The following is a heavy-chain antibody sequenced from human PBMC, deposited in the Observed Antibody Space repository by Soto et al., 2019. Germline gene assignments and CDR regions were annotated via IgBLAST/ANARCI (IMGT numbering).Heavy chain of an antibody. CDR2: ISWNSGSI. CDR1: GFTFDDYA. D-gene: IGHD3-10*01. V-gene: IGHV3-9*01. CDR3: AKDSAYYYGSGYDY. J-gene: IGHJ4*02. Sequence: EVQLVESGGGLVQPGRSLRLFCAASGFTFDDYAMHWVRQAPGKGLEWVSGISWNSGSIGYADSVKGRFTISRDNAKNSLYLQMNSLRAEDTALYYCAKDSAYYYGSGYDYWGQGTLVTVSS.